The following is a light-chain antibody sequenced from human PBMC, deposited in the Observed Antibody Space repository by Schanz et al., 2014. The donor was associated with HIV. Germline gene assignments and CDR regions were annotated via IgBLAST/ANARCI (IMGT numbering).Light chain of an antibody. Sequence: DIQMTQSPSTLSASVGDRITLTCRASQSISEWLAWYQQKSGKAPNLLISEASTSESGVPSRFSGSGSGTEFTLTINNLQPDDFATYFCLQYGDDAYTFGQGTKLEIK. V-gene: IGKV1-5*03. J-gene: IGKJ2*01. CDR1: QSISEW. CDR3: LQYGDDAYT. CDR2: EAS.